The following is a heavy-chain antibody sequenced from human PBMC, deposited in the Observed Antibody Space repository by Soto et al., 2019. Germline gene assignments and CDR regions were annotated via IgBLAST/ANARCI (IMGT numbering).Heavy chain of an antibody. Sequence: QVQLVQSGAEVKTPGSSVTVSCTPSGGSFNDYAFSWVRQAPGQGLEWLGGIIPLFGTSDYSQSFRDRATITAVKSTSTVFLELRSLTSQDTAVYYCERLPLRITVFGKVLGYSDSWGQGSLITVSS. D-gene: IGHD3-3*01. CDR3: ERLPLRITVFGKVLGYSDS. CDR2: IIPLFGTS. V-gene: IGHV1-69*06. J-gene: IGHJ4*02. CDR1: GGSFNDYA.